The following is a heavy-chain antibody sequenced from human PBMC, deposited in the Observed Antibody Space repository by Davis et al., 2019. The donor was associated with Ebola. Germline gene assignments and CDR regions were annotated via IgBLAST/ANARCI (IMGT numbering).Heavy chain of an antibody. CDR3: ARGAYYFDSSGYPDY. V-gene: IGHV3-21*05. J-gene: IGHJ4*02. Sequence: GGSLRLSCAASGFTFSSYSMNWVRQTPGQGLEWLSYISSSSSYIYYADSVKGRFTISRDNAKNSLYLQMNSLRAEDTAVFYCARGAYYFDSSGYPDYWGQGTLVTVSS. CDR2: ISSSSSYI. CDR1: GFTFSSYS. D-gene: IGHD3-22*01.